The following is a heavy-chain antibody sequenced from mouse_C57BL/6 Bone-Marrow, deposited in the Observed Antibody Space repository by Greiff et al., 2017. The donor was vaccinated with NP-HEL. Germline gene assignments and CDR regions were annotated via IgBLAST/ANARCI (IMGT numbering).Heavy chain of an antibody. J-gene: IGHJ3*01. D-gene: IGHD2-3*01. Sequence: QVQLQQSGAELAKPGASVKLSCKASGYTFTSYWMHWVKQRPGQGLEWIGYITPSSGYTKYNQKFKDKATLTADKSSSTAYMQLSSLTYEDSAVYYCARSRGLYDGYYAWFAYWGQGTLVTVSA. CDR2: ITPSSGYT. V-gene: IGHV1-7*01. CDR1: GYTFTSYW. CDR3: ARSRGLYDGYYAWFAY.